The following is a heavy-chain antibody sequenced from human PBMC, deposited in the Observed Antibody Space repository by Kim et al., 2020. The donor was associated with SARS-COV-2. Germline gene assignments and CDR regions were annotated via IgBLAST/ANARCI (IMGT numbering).Heavy chain of an antibody. Sequence: ASVKVSCKASGYTFTSYDINWVRQATGQGLEWMGWMNPNSGNTGYAQKFQGRVTMTRNTSISTAYMELSSLRSEDTAVYYCARFPTRARGVTNPFDYWGQGTLVTVSS. CDR2: MNPNSGNT. CDR3: ARFPTRARGVTNPFDY. V-gene: IGHV1-8*01. CDR1: GYTFTSYD. J-gene: IGHJ4*02. D-gene: IGHD3-10*01.